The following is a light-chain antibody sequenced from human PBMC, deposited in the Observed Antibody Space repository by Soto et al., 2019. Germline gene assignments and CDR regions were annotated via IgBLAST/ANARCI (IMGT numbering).Light chain of an antibody. Sequence: QPVLTQSPSASASLGASVKLTCTLSSGHSSYAIAWHQQQPEKGPRYLMKLNSDGSHSKGDGIPDRFSGSSSGAERYLTISSLQSEDEADYYCQTGGTAVALGGRTKLTVL. CDR3: QTGGTAVA. V-gene: IGLV4-69*01. CDR2: LNSDGSH. CDR1: SGHSSYA. J-gene: IGLJ2*01.